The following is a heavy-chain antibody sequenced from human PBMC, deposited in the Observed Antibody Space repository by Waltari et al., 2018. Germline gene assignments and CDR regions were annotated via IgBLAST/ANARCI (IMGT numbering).Heavy chain of an antibody. Sequence: QAQLVQSGPEVKKHGASVNVSCKDSGYTCSTYGVTWLRQAPGQGLEWMGWISPDKVNSNYTPKLQGRITMTTDKSTTTAYLELRSLGSDDTAVYYCARVVGDYSTSCYYFDYGMDVWGQGTTVIVSS. CDR1: GYTCSTYG. J-gene: IGHJ6*02. D-gene: IGHD4-4*01. V-gene: IGHV1-18*01. CDR3: ARVVGDYSTSCYYFDYGMDV. CDR2: ISPDKVNS.